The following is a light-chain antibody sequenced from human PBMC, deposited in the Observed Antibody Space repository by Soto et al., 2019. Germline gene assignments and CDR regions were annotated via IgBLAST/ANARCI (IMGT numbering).Light chain of an antibody. CDR1: QSISSY. CDR2: DAS. J-gene: IGKJ5*01. CDR3: QQYTGPPTT. Sequence: EVVLTHSPDTLALPPWEGAALSCRASQSISSYLAWYQQKPGQAPRLLIYDASSRATGIPARFSGSGSGTDFTLTISSLEPEDFAVYYCQQYTGPPTTFGQGTRLEIK. V-gene: IGKV3-11*01.